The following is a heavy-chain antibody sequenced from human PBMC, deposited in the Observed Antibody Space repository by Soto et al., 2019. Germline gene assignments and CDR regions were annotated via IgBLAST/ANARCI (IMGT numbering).Heavy chain of an antibody. D-gene: IGHD3-10*01. J-gene: IGHJ4*02. V-gene: IGHV3-30-3*01. Sequence: QVQLVESGGGVVQPGRSLRLSCAASGFTFSSYAMHWVRQAPGKGLEWVAVISYDGSNKYYADSVKGRFTISRDNSKNTLYLQMNSLRAEDTAVYYCARDLDYYGSGSYYDNTLDWGQGTLVTVSS. CDR1: GFTFSSYA. CDR3: ARDLDYYGSGSYYDNTLD. CDR2: ISYDGSNK.